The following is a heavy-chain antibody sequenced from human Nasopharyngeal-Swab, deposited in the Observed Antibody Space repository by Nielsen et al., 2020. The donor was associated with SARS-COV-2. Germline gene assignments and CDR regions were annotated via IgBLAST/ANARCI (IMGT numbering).Heavy chain of an antibody. CDR3: ASDEAVAQLSYYGMDV. CDR2: IWYDGSNK. CDR1: GFTFSSYG. Sequence: GESLKISCAASGFTFSSYGMHWVRQAPGKGLEWVAVIWYDGSNKYYADSVKGRFTISRDNSKNTLYLQMNSLRAEDTAVYYCASDEAVAQLSYYGMDVWGQGTTVTVSS. V-gene: IGHV3-33*01. J-gene: IGHJ6*02. D-gene: IGHD6-19*01.